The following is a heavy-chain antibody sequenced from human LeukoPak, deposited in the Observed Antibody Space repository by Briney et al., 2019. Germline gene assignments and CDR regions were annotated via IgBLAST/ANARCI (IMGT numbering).Heavy chain of an antibody. V-gene: IGHV5-51*01. CDR3: ARPRAVRGLPYGMDV. CDR1: GYSFTSYW. Sequence: GESLKISCKGSGYSFTSYWIGWVRQMPGKGLEWVGIIYPGDSDTRYSPSFQGQVTISADKSISTAYLQWSSLKASDTAMYYCARPRAVRGLPYGMDVWGQGTTVTVSS. D-gene: IGHD3-10*01. J-gene: IGHJ6*02. CDR2: IYPGDSDT.